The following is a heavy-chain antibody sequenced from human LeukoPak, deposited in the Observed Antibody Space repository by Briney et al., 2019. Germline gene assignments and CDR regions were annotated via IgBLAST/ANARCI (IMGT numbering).Heavy chain of an antibody. CDR3: AGRFSSGEGY. Sequence: RPGGSLRLSCVASGFSFSHYPMHWVRQAQGKGLEWVAVIWDDGSYKDYGDSVKGRFTISRDNSKNTLYLDMMSLRAEDTAVYFCAGRFSSGEGYWGQGTHVTVSS. CDR1: GFSFSHYP. CDR2: IWDDGSYK. J-gene: IGHJ4*02. D-gene: IGHD6-19*01. V-gene: IGHV3-30*02.